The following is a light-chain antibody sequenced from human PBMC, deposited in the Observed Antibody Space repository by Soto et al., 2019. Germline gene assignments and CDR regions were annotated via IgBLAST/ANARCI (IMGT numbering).Light chain of an antibody. CDR2: DAS. V-gene: IGKV1-33*01. CDR1: QDINNY. CDR3: QQYEDLPLT. J-gene: IGKJ4*01. Sequence: DIQLTQSPSSLSASVGDRVTITCQASQDINNYLNWYQQKPGKARKLLIFDASSVQTGLPSRFSGSGSGTHFTFTISSLEPEDIATYHCQQYEDLPLTFGGGTRVELK.